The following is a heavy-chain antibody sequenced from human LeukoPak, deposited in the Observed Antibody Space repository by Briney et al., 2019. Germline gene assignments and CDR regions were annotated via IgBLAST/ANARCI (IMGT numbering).Heavy chain of an antibody. CDR3: ARLDDFWSGYSNFDY. Sequence: GESLQISCKGSGYSFTSYWIGWVRQMPGKGLEWMGIIYPGDSGTRYSPSFQGQVTISADKSISTAYLQWSSLKASDTAMYYCARLDDFWSGYSNFDYWGQGTLVTVSS. CDR1: GYSFTSYW. D-gene: IGHD3-3*01. CDR2: IYPGDSGT. J-gene: IGHJ4*02. V-gene: IGHV5-51*01.